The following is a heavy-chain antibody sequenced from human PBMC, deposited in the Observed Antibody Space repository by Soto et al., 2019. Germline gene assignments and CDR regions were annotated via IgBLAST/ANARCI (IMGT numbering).Heavy chain of an antibody. J-gene: IGHJ4*02. V-gene: IGHV1-3*01. CDR3: ARAAYSGSYQGYFDY. CDR1: GYTFTGYA. D-gene: IGHD1-26*01. Sequence: ASVKVSCKASGYTFTGYAMHWVRQAPGQRLEWMGWINAGNGNTKYSQKFQGRVTITRDTSASTAYMELSSLRSEDTAVYYCARAAYSGSYQGYFDYWGQGTLVTVSS. CDR2: INAGNGNT.